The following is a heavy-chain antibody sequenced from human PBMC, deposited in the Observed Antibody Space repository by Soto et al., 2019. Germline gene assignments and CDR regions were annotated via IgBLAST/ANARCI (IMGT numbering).Heavy chain of an antibody. CDR2: IYYSGST. J-gene: IGHJ5*02. CDR3: ARVGTMVRSNWFDP. D-gene: IGHD3-10*01. Sequence: QVQLQESGPGLVKPSQTLSLTCAVSGGSISSGDYYWSWIRQPPGKGLEWIGYIYYSGSTYYNPSLKSRVIISVDTSKNQFSLKLSSVTAADTAVYYCARVGTMVRSNWFDPWGQGTLVTVSS. V-gene: IGHV4-30-4*01. CDR1: GGSISSGDYY.